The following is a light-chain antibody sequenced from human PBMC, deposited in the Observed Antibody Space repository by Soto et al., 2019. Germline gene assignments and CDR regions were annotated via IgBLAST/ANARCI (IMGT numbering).Light chain of an antibody. J-gene: IGKJ2*01. CDR3: QQFENRPYT. CDR1: QDIRDS. V-gene: IGKV1-33*01. Sequence: DIQMTQSPSSLSASVGDRVTITCQASQDIRDSLNWIQQKPGKAPKLLIYLASNLQTGVPSRFSGVGSGTYFTFTLSSLQPEDIATYYCQQFENRPYTFGQGTNLEIK. CDR2: LAS.